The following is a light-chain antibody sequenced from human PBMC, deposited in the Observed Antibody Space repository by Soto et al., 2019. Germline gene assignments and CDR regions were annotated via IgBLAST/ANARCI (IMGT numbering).Light chain of an antibody. CDR3: SSYSSSSTPV. CDR2: DVS. J-gene: IGLJ1*01. V-gene: IGLV2-14*01. CDR1: SSDVGGYNY. Sequence: QSALTQPASVSGSPGQSITISCTGTSSDVGGYNYVSWYQQHPGKAPTLMIYDVSNRPSGVSNRFSGSKSGNTASLTISGLQAEDEGYYYCSSYSSSSTPVFGTGTKLTVL.